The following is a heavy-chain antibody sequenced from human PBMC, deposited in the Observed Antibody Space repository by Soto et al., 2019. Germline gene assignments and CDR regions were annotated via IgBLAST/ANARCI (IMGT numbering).Heavy chain of an antibody. CDR1: GFTFSSYA. J-gene: IGHJ5*02. CDR2: ISGSGGST. Sequence: GGSLRLSCAASGFTFSSYAMSWVRQAPGKGLEWVSAISGSGGSTYYADSVKGRFTISRDNSKNTLYLQMNSLRAEDTAVYYCAKDNYCSGGRRYSGLDPWGQGNLVTVYS. D-gene: IGHD2-15*01. CDR3: AKDNYCSGGRRYSGLDP. V-gene: IGHV3-23*01.